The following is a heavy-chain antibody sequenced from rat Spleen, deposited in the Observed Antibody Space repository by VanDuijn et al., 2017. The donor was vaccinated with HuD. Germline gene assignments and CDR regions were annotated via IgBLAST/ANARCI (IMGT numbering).Heavy chain of an antibody. Sequence: EVQLVESGGGLVQPGRSLKLSCAASGFTFSDYYMGWVRQAPTKGLEWVASISYDGGSTYYRDSVRGRFTISRDNAKSSLYLQMDSLRSEDTATYYCTTSTVALMDAWGHGASVTVSS. CDR2: ISYDGGST. V-gene: IGHV5-20*01. CDR1: GFTFSDYY. CDR3: TTSTVALMDA. D-gene: IGHD1-8*01. J-gene: IGHJ4*01.